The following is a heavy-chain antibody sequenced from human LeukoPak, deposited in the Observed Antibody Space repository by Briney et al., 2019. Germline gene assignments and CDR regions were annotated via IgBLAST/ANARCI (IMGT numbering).Heavy chain of an antibody. CDR2: ISGSGGST. Sequence: GGSLRLSCAASGFTFSSYAMSWVRQAPGKGLEWVSAISGSGGSTYYADSVKGRFTISRDNSKNTVYLKMNSLRAEDTAVYYCARGVVVVVAATSNWFDPWGQETLVTVSS. CDR3: ARGVVVVVAATSNWFDP. CDR1: GFTFSSYA. J-gene: IGHJ5*02. D-gene: IGHD2-15*01. V-gene: IGHV3-23*01.